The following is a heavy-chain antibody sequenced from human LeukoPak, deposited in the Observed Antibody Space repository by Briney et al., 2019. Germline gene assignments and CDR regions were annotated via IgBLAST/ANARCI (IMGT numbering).Heavy chain of an antibody. CDR2: INPSGGST. V-gene: IGHV1-46*01. D-gene: IGHD4-17*01. Sequence: ASVKVSCKASGYTFTSYYMHWVRQAPGQGLEWMGIINPSGGSTNYAQKLQGRVTMTTDTSTSTAYMELRSLRSDDTAVYYCARDAVTTSAFDIWGQGTMVTVSS. J-gene: IGHJ3*02. CDR3: ARDAVTTSAFDI. CDR1: GYTFTSYY.